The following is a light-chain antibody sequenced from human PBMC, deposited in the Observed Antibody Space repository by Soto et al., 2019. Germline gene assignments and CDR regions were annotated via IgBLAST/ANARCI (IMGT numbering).Light chain of an antibody. CDR2: GAS. CDR1: QSVSSSY. CDR3: QQYGSPPPIT. Sequence: ENVLTQSPGTLSLSPGERATLSCRAIQSVSSSYLAWYQQKPGQAPRLLIYGASSRATGIPDRFSGSGSGTDFTLTISRLEPEDFAVYYCQQYGSPPPITFGQGTKVDIK. V-gene: IGKV3-20*01. J-gene: IGKJ1*01.